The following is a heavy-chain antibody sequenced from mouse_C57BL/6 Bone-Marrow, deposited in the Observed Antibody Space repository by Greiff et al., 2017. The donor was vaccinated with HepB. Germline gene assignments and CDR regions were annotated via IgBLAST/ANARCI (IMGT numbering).Heavy chain of an antibody. CDR3: ARMPGSSYYFDY. V-gene: IGHV1-55*01. J-gene: IGHJ2*01. D-gene: IGHD1-1*01. CDR1: GYTFTSYW. CDR2: IYPGSGST. Sequence: QVQLQQPGAELVKPGASVKMSCKASGYTFTSYWITWVKQRPGQGLEWIGDIYPGSGSTNYNEKFKSKATLTVDTSSSTAYMQLSSLTSEDSAVYYCARMPGSSYYFDYWGQGTTLTVSS.